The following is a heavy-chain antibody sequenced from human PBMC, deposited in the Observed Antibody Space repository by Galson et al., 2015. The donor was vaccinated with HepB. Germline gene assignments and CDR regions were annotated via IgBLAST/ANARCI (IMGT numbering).Heavy chain of an antibody. D-gene: IGHD2-2*01. V-gene: IGHV3-21*01. CDR3: ARDIDVVIPSAGMDV. Sequence: SLRLSCAASGFTFSSYSMNWVRQAPGKGLEWVSSISSSSSYIYYADSVKGRFTISRDNAKNSLYLQMNSLRAEDTAVYYCARDIDVVIPSAGMDVWGQGTTVTVSS. CDR1: GFTFSSYS. CDR2: ISSSSSYI. J-gene: IGHJ6*02.